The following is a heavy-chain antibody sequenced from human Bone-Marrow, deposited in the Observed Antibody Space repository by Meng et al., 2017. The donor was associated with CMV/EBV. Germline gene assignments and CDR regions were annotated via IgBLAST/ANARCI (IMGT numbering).Heavy chain of an antibody. J-gene: IGHJ5*02. CDR2: IYYSGST. CDR1: GGSISSRSYY. Sequence: QLQRQESGPGLVKPSETLSLTCTVSGGSISSRSYYWGWIRQPPGKGLEWIGSIYYSGSTYYNPSLKSRVTISVDTSKNQFSLKLSSVTAADTAVYYCARGGWFDPWGQGTLVTVSS. V-gene: IGHV4-39*07. CDR3: ARGGWFDP.